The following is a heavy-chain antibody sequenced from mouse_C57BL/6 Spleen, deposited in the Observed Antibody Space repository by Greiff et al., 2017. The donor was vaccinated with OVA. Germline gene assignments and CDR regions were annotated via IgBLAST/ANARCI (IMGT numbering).Heavy chain of an antibody. Sequence: QVQLQQPGAELVRPGSSVKLSCKASGYTFTSYWMHWVKQRPIQGLEWIGNIDPSDSETHYNQKFKDKATLTVDKSSSTAYMQLSSLTSEDSAVYYSARGHYYGSSYRDFDYWGQGTTLTVSS. V-gene: IGHV1-52*01. CDR3: ARGHYYGSSYRDFDY. D-gene: IGHD1-1*01. CDR1: GYTFTSYW. J-gene: IGHJ2*01. CDR2: IDPSDSET.